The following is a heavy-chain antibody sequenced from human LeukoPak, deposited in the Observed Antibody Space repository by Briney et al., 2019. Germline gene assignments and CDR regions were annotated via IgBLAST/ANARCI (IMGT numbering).Heavy chain of an antibody. Sequence: SETLSLTCTVSGGSISSGGYYWSWIRQPPGQGLEWIGYIYHSGSTYYNPSLKSRVTISVDRSKNQFSLKLSSVTAADTAVYYCARGGVIVVVIERGAFDIWGQGTMVTVSS. D-gene: IGHD3-22*01. CDR3: ARGGVIVVVIERGAFDI. CDR2: IYHSGST. V-gene: IGHV4-30-2*01. J-gene: IGHJ3*02. CDR1: GGSISSGGYY.